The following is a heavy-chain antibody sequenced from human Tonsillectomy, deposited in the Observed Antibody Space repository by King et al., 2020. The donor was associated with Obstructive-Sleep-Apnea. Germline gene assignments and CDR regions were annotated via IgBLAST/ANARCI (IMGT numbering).Heavy chain of an antibody. CDR3: AKAAYDSSGYYYS. CDR1: GFTVSSYA. CDR2: ISGSGCST. D-gene: IGHD3-22*01. V-gene: IGHV3-23*04. Sequence: EVQLVESGGGVVQPGGSLRLSCAASGFTVSSYAMSLVRQAPGKGLECVSAISGSGCSTYYADSVKGRFTISSDNSKNTLYPQMNSLRAEDTAVYYCAKAAYDSSGYYYSWGQGTLVTVSS. J-gene: IGHJ4*02.